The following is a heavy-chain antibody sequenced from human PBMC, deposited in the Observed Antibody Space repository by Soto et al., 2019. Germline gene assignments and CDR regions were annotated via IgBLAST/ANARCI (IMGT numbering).Heavy chain of an antibody. CDR2: IYYSGST. Sequence: SETLSLTCTVSGGSISSYYWSWIRQPPGKGLEWIGYIYYSGSTNYNPSLKSRVTISVDTSKNQFSLKLSSVTAADTAVYYCARLPRRYSYGYGSDYYYYMDVWGKGTTVTV. J-gene: IGHJ6*03. CDR1: GGSISSYY. V-gene: IGHV4-59*08. CDR3: ARLPRRYSYGYGSDYYYYMDV. D-gene: IGHD5-18*01.